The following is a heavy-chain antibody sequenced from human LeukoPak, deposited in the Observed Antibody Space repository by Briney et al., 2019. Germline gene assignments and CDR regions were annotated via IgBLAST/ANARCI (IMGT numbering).Heavy chain of an antibody. CDR1: GFTFSSYS. CDR3: ARDDYDFWSGYFYYYGMDV. D-gene: IGHD3-3*01. Sequence: GGSLRLSCAASGFTFSSYSMNWVRQAPGKGLEWVSSISSSSSYIYYADSVKGRFTISRDNAKNSLYLQMNSLRAEDTAVYYCARDDYDFWSGYFYYYGMDVWGQGTTVTVSS. V-gene: IGHV3-21*01. J-gene: IGHJ6*02. CDR2: ISSSSSYI.